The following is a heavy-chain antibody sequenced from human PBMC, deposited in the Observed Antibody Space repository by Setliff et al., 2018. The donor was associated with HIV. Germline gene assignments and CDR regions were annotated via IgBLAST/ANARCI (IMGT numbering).Heavy chain of an antibody. Sequence: SETLSLPCAVSGNSIGSGYYWGWIRQPPGKGLEWIASIYYNGNIYYNPSLKSRVTITMDTSKNQFSLKLSSVTAADTAVYSYVRHRSEMAMVDHWGQGTLVTVSS. D-gene: IGHD3-16*02. CDR3: VRHRSEMAMVDH. CDR2: IYYNGNI. J-gene: IGHJ4*02. V-gene: IGHV4-38-2*01. CDR1: GNSIGSGYY.